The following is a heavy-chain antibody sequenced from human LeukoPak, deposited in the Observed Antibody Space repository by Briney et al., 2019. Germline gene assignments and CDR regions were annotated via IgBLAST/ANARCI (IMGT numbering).Heavy chain of an antibody. CDR3: ARESFSSGAAAGSFFDY. J-gene: IGHJ4*02. CDR2: ISSSSSYI. D-gene: IGHD6-13*01. CDR1: GFTFSSYS. V-gene: IGHV3-21*01. Sequence: GGSLRLSCAASGFTFSSYSMNWVRQAPGKGLEWVSSISSSSSYIYYADSVKGRFTISRDNAKNSLYLQMNSLRAEDTAVDYCARESFSSGAAAGSFFDYWGQGTLVTVSS.